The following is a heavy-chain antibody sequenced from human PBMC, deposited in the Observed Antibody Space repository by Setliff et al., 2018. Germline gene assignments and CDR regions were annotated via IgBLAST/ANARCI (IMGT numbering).Heavy chain of an antibody. Sequence: ASVKVSCKASGYTFNNYGITWVRQAPGQGLEWMGWINNYSFKTTYPQKFLDRVTVTTDTSATTAYMELKNLRYDDTAVYYCARINFYVSSGYYYAPDFWGQGTLVT. CDR3: ARINFYVSSGYYYAPDF. J-gene: IGHJ4*02. V-gene: IGHV1-18*01. CDR2: INNYSFKT. CDR1: GYTFNNYG. D-gene: IGHD3-22*01.